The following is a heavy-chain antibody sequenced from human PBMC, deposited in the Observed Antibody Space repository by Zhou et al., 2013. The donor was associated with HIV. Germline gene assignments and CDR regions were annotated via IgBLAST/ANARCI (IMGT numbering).Heavy chain of an antibody. V-gene: IGHV1-18*01. CDR2: ISGYNGNT. CDR3: ARGGHRRLYDSSGYYFEY. CDR1: GYSFISYG. J-gene: IGHJ4*02. Sequence: QVQLVQSGAEVKKPGASMKVSCKASGYSFISYGISWVRQAPGQGLEWMGWISGYNGNTNYAQKFQGRVTMTTDTSTSTAYMELRSLRSVDTAVYYCARGGHRRLYDSSGYYFEYWGQGTLVTVSS. D-gene: IGHD3-22*01.